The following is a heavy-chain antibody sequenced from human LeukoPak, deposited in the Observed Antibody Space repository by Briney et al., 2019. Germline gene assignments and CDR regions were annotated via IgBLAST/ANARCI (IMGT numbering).Heavy chain of an antibody. J-gene: IGHJ4*02. CDR1: GSTFSSYA. CDR3: AKVYDFWSGYIDY. CDR2: ISGSGGST. Sequence: PGGSLRLSCAASGSTFSSYAMSWVRQAPGKGLEWVSAISGSGGSTYYADSVKGRFTISRDNSKNTLYLQMNSLRAEDTAVYYCAKVYDFWSGYIDYWGQGTLVTFTS. D-gene: IGHD3-3*01. V-gene: IGHV3-23*01.